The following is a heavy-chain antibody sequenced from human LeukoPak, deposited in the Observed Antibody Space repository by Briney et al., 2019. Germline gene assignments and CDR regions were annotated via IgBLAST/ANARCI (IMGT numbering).Heavy chain of an antibody. D-gene: IGHD3-9*01. CDR2: ISYDGSNK. J-gene: IGHJ4*02. CDR3: ARRGFDWLSLDY. V-gene: IGHV3-30-3*01. Sequence: GGSLRLSCAASGFTFRSYAMHWVRQAPGKGLEWVAVISYDGSNKYYADSVKGRFTISRDNSKNTLYLQMNSLRAEDTAVYYCARRGFDWLSLDYWGQGTLVGVSS. CDR1: GFTFRSYA.